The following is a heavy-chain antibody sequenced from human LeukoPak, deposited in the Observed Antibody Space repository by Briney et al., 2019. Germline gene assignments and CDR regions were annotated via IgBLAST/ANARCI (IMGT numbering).Heavy chain of an antibody. CDR3: ARIRVYTTMVD. V-gene: IGHV4-39*07. J-gene: IGHJ4*02. CDR1: GDSITSTTYY. CDR2: IYYSGTT. Sequence: SETLSLTCTVSGDSITSTTYYWGWIRQPPGKGLEWIGNIYYSGTTYYNPSLKSRVTISVDTSQNQFSLWLSSLTAADTAVYYCARIRVYTTMVDWGQGTLVTVSS. D-gene: IGHD5-18*01.